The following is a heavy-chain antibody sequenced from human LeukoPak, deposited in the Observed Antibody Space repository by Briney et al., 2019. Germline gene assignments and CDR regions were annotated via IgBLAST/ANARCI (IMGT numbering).Heavy chain of an antibody. V-gene: IGHV4-38-2*02. CDR2: IYHSGST. CDR1: GYSISSGYY. J-gene: IGHJ2*01. Sequence: SETLSLTCTVSGYSISSGYYWGWIRQPPGKGLEWIGSIYHSGSTYYNPSLKSRVTISVDTSKNQFSLKLSSVTAADTAVYYCARDRKVWYFDLWGRGTLVTVSS. CDR3: ARDRKVWYFDL.